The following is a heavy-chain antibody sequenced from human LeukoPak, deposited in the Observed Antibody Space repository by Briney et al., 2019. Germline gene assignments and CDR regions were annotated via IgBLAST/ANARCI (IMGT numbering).Heavy chain of an antibody. D-gene: IGHD1-1*01. CDR2: IKQDGSEK. CDR3: ARDPMGGPGKQLFNWDLDY. V-gene: IGHV3-7*01. J-gene: IGHJ4*02. Sequence: GGTLSLSCAASGFTFSSNWMSWVRQAPRKGLERVANIKQDGSEKYYVDPVKGRFTITRDNAKNSLYLQMNSLRAEDTAVYYCARDPMGGPGKQLFNWDLDYWGQGTLVTVSS. CDR1: GFTFSSNW.